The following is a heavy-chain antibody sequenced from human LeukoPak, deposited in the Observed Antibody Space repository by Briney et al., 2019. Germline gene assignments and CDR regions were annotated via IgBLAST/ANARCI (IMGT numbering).Heavy chain of an antibody. CDR2: IYHSGST. CDR3: ARDPWCSGGSCYSDAFDI. V-gene: IGHV4-38-2*02. Sequence: MTSETLSLTCTVSGGSISSYYWSWIRQPPGKGLEWIGSIYHSGSTYYNPSLKSRVTISVDTSKNQFSLKLSSVTAADTAVYYCARDPWCSGGSCYSDAFDIWGQGTMVTVSS. J-gene: IGHJ3*02. CDR1: GGSISSYY. D-gene: IGHD2-15*01.